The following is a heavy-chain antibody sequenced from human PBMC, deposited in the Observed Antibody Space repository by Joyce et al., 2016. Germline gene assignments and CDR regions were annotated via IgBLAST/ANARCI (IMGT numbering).Heavy chain of an antibody. CDR2: IRSKAYGGTT. J-gene: IGHJ5*02. Sequence: EVQLVESGGGLVKPGRSLRLSCTSSGFIFGDYAMNWFRQAQGKGLEWVGFIRSKAYGGTTDYAASVKGRLTISRDDSKSIAYLQMNSLKTEDTAVYYCTRIGDCSGGSCYEGWFDPWGQGTLVTVSS. V-gene: IGHV3-49*05. CDR3: TRIGDCSGGSCYEGWFDP. D-gene: IGHD2-15*01. CDR1: GFIFGDYA.